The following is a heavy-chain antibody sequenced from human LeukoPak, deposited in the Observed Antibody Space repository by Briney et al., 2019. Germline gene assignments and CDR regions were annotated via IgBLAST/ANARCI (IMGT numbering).Heavy chain of an antibody. Sequence: PSETLSLTCTVSGGSIINRSYYWDWIRQPPGKGLEWIGSIYYSGTTYYNPSLKSRVTISVDASKNQFSLKLSSVTAADTAVYYCARGNPTYYYGRTPTYYMDVWGKGTTVTVSS. CDR2: IYYSGTT. J-gene: IGHJ6*03. CDR1: GGSIINRSYY. CDR3: ARGNPTYYYGRTPTYYMDV. V-gene: IGHV4-39*01. D-gene: IGHD3-10*01.